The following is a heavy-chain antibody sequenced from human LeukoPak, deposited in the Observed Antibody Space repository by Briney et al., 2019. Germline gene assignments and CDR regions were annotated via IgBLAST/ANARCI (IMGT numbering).Heavy chain of an antibody. D-gene: IGHD2-2*01. Sequence: GRSLRLSCAASGFIFSSYAMSWVRQAPGKGLEWVTAMSGSGGHTYHTLSVKGRLTLSRDNSKNTLYLKMNSQRAAYPPVYYCAKELEVVPAEGWFDPWGQGTLVTVSS. CDR1: GFIFSSYA. CDR2: MSGSGGHT. J-gene: IGHJ5*02. V-gene: IGHV3-23*01. CDR3: AKELEVVPAEGWFDP.